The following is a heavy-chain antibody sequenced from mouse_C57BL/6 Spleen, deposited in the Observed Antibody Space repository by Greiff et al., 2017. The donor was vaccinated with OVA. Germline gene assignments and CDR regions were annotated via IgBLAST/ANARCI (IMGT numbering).Heavy chain of an antibody. CDR2: ISGGGGNT. CDR3: ARYSNPFDY. V-gene: IGHV5-9*01. CDR1: GFTFSSYT. D-gene: IGHD2-5*01. J-gene: IGHJ2*01. Sequence: DVQLVESGGGLVKPGGSLKLSCAASGFTFSSYTMSWVRQTPEKRLEWVATISGGGGNTYYPDSVKGRFTISRDNAKNTLYLQMSSLRSEDTALYYCARYSNPFDYWGQGTTLTVSS.